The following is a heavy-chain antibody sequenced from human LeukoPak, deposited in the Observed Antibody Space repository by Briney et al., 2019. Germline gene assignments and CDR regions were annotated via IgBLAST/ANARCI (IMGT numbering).Heavy chain of an antibody. CDR2: IWHDGSNE. CDR3: AREKELRGNCSGGSCYSYYYYYGMDV. J-gene: IGHJ6*02. D-gene: IGHD2-15*01. CDR1: GFIFTNYG. Sequence: GGSLRLSCAASGFIFTNYGMHWVRQAPGKGLEWVAVIWHDGSNENYADSVKGRFTISRDNSKNTLYLQMNSLRAEDTAVYYCAREKELRGNCSGGSCYSYYYYYGMDVWGQGTTVTVSS. V-gene: IGHV3-33*01.